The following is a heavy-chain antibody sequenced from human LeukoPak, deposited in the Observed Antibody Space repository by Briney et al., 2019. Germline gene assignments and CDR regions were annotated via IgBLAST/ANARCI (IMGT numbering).Heavy chain of an antibody. Sequence: ASVKVSCKASGGTFSSYAISWVRQAPGQGLEWMGGIIPIFGTANYAQKFQGRVTIIAGESTSTAYMELSSLRSEDTAVYYCARGTTSGYSYGLLDYWGQGTLVTVSS. CDR2: IIPIFGTA. J-gene: IGHJ4*02. CDR1: GGTFSSYA. CDR3: ARGTTSGYSYGLLDY. D-gene: IGHD5-18*01. V-gene: IGHV1-69*01.